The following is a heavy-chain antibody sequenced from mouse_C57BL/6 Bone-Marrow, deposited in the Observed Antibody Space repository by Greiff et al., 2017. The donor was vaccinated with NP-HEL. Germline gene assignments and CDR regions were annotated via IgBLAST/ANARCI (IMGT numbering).Heavy chain of an antibody. CDR1: GFTFSSYG. D-gene: IGHD2-10*02. CDR2: ISSGGSYT. J-gene: IGHJ4*01. Sequence: EVKLLESGGDLVKPGGSLKLSCAASGFTFSSYGMSWVRQTPDQRLEWVATISSGGSYTYYADSVKGRFTISIDNAKNTLYLQMSSLKSEDTAMYYCARSSIYYAMDYWGQGTSVTVSS. V-gene: IGHV5-6*01. CDR3: ARSSIYYAMDY.